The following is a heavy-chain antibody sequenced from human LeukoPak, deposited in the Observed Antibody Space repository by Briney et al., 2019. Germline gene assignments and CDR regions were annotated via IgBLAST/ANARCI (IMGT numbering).Heavy chain of an antibody. Sequence: GASVKVSCKASGYTLTGYFMHWIRQAPGQGLEWIGWINPNIGATKYARKFQGRVTMTRDTSISTAYMEVSRLRSDDTAVCYCARGQLTDDLYYWGQGTLVTVSS. D-gene: IGHD6-13*01. V-gene: IGHV1-2*02. CDR2: INPNIGAT. CDR3: ARGQLTDDLYY. CDR1: GYTLTGYF. J-gene: IGHJ4*02.